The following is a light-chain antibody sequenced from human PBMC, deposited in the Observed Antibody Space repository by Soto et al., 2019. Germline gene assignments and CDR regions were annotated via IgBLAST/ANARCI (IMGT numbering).Light chain of an antibody. CDR2: EVS. V-gene: IGLV2-18*02. Sequence: QSALTQPPSVSGSPGQSVTISCTGTSSDVGSYNRVSWYQQPPGTAPKLIIFEVSNRPSGVPDRFSGSKSGNTASLTISGLQAEDEADYYCSSYTGSSTVFGGGTKLTVL. CDR1: SSDVGSYNR. CDR3: SSYTGSSTV. J-gene: IGLJ2*01.